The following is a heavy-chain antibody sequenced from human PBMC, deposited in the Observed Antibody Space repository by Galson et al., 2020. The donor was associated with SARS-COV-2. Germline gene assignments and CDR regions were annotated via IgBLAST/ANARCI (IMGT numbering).Heavy chain of an antibody. V-gene: IGHV1-18*01. CDR3: ARDPDLWSGDWDGMDV. Sequence: ASVKVSCKASGYSFITYGFSWVRQAPGQGLEWMGWISTYDGNTNYAQKLQGRVTMTTETSTSTAYMELRNLRSDDTAVYYCARDPDLWSGDWDGMDVWGQGTTVTVSS. CDR1: GYSFITYG. CDR2: ISTYDGNT. D-gene: IGHD2-21*02. J-gene: IGHJ6*02.